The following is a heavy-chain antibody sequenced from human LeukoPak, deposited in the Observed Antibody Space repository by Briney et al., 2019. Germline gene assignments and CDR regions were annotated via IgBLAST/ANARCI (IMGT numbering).Heavy chain of an antibody. CDR1: GGSFSGYY. V-gene: IGHV4-34*01. CDR3: AKGIQLWSYYFDY. D-gene: IGHD5-18*01. J-gene: IGHJ4*02. CDR2: INHSGST. Sequence: SETLSLTCAVYGGSFSGYYWSWIRQPPGKGLEWIGEINHSGSTNYNPSLKSRVTISVDTSKNQFSLKLSSATAADTAVYYCAKGIQLWSYYFDYWGQGTLVTVSS.